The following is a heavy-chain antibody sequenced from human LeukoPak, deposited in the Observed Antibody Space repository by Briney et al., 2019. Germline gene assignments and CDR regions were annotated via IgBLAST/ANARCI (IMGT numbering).Heavy chain of an antibody. CDR1: GGSININNYY. V-gene: IGHV4-39*07. D-gene: IGHD1-26*01. CDR2: MYHSWST. J-gene: IGHJ6*03. CDR3: ARAAGGWDKYYCYYTDV. Sequence: PSETLSLTCTVSGGSININNYYWVWIRQPPGEGLEWIVSMYHSWSTYYNPSLKSRVTMALDTSKNQFSQKMTSVTAADTAVYYCARAAGGWDKYYCYYTDVWGKGTTVTVSS.